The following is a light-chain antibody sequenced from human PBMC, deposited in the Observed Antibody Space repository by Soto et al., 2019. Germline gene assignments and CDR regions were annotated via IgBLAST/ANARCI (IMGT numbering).Light chain of an antibody. CDR3: QQSDSTPQGWT. J-gene: IGKJ1*01. CDR1: QSISSY. CDR2: AAS. V-gene: IGKV1-39*01. Sequence: DIQMTQSPSSLSASVGDRVTITCRASQSISSYLNWYQQKPGKAPKLLIYAASSLQSGVPSRFSGSGSGTDFTLTISSLQPEDFATYYCQQSDSTPQGWTFGQGTKVEIK.